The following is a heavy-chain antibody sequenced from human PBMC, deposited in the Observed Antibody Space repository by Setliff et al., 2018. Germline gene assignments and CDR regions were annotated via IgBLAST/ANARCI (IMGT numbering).Heavy chain of an antibody. CDR2: IYYSGNT. CDR3: ARRIVGAVDGFDI. V-gene: IGHV4-39*01. D-gene: IGHD1-26*01. J-gene: IGHJ3*02. Sequence: SETLSLTCTVSGASITTSNSYWGWIRQPPGKGLEWIAHIYYSGNTFYNPSPGSRLTISGDMSKNQFSLKLSSVTAADTAVYYCARRIVGAVDGFDIWGQGTMVTVSS. CDR1: GASITTSNSY.